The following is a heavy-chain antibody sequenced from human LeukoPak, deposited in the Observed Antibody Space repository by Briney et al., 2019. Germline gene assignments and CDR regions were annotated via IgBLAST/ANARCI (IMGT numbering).Heavy chain of an antibody. Sequence: GESLKISCKGSGYSFISYWIGWVRQMPGKGVEWMGIIYPGDSDTRYSPSFQGQVTISADKSINTAYLQWSSLKASDTAMYYCARLGYCTNGICYNSEYWGQGTLVTVSS. J-gene: IGHJ4*02. V-gene: IGHV5-51*01. CDR1: GYSFISYW. CDR3: ARLGYCTNGICYNSEY. CDR2: IYPGDSDT. D-gene: IGHD2-8*01.